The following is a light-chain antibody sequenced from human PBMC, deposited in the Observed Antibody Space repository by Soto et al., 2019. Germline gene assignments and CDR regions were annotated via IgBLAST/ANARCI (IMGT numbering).Light chain of an antibody. V-gene: IGKV3-20*01. J-gene: IGKJ3*01. CDR3: QHYGSSPFT. Sequence: EIVLTHSPGTLSLSPGERATLSFRASQSVSYYLAWYQQKPGQAPRLLIYGASIRATGIPDRFSGSGSGTDLTLTISRVEPEDFAVYYCQHYGSSPFTFGPGTKVDIK. CDR1: QSVSYY. CDR2: GAS.